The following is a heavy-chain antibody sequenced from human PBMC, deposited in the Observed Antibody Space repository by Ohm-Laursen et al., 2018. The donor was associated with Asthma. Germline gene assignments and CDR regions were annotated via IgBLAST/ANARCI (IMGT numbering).Heavy chain of an antibody. Sequence: TLSLTCTVSSGSISSGGYYWRWTRQHPGKGLDWFGYIYYSGNTYYDPSLKSRVTISVDTSKNQFSLKLSSVTAADTAGYSCARGIDCGGNHVDSWGQGTLVTVSS. CDR2: IYYSGNT. J-gene: IGHJ4*02. D-gene: IGHD4-23*01. CDR1: SGSISSGGYY. V-gene: IGHV4-31*03. CDR3: ARGIDCGGNHVDS.